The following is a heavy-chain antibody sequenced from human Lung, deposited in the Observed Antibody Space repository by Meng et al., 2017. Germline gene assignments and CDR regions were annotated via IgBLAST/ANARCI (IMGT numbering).Heavy chain of an antibody. J-gene: IGHJ4*02. D-gene: IGHD5-12*01. CDR3: ARVTIVATTSPFDS. CDR2: IDYSGTT. V-gene: IGHV4-61*01. Sequence: GSLRLSCTVSGGSVSSGSYYWSWIRQPPGKGLEWIGYIDYSGTTNYNPSLKTRVTISLDTSKNQFSLRLSSVTAADTAVYYCARVTIVATTSPFDSWGQGSRVTGYS. CDR1: GGSVSSGSYY.